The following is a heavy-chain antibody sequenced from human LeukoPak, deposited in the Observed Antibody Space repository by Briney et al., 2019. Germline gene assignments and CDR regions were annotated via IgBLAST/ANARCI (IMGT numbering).Heavy chain of an antibody. D-gene: IGHD5-24*01. Sequence: PGGSLRLSCAASGFTFSSYAMSWVRQAPGKGLEWVSAIRGSAGNTDYADSVKGRFTISRDNAKNSLYLQMNSLRAEDTAVFYCARADGWVDAFDIWGQGTMVTVSS. CDR1: GFTFSSYA. CDR3: ARADGWVDAFDI. V-gene: IGHV3-23*01. CDR2: IRGSAGNT. J-gene: IGHJ3*02.